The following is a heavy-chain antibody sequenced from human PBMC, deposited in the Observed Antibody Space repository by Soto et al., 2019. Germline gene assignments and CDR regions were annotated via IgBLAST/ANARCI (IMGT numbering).Heavy chain of an antibody. CDR1: GGSISSGDYY. CDR3: ARAPSNYDILTGHRGAFDI. CDR2: IYYSGST. V-gene: IGHV4-30-4*01. Sequence: SETLSLTCTVSGGSISSGDYYWSWIRQPPGKGLEWIGYIYYSGSTYYNPSLKSRVTISVDTSKNQFSLKLSSVTAADTAVYYCARAPSNYDILTGHRGAFDIWGQGTMVTVSS. D-gene: IGHD3-9*01. J-gene: IGHJ3*02.